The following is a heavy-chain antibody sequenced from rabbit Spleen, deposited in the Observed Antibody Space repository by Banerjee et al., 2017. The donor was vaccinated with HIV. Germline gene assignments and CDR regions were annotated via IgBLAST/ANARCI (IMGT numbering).Heavy chain of an antibody. J-gene: IGHJ6*01. CDR2: AYAGSSGST. CDR1: GFTLSSYY. Sequence: QELVESGGGLVQPGESLKLSCKASGFTLSSYYMNWVRQAPGKGLEWVACAYAGSSGSTYSATWAKGRFTVSKTSSTTVTLQMTSLTAADTAPYFCARDAGTSFSTYGMDLWGQGTLVTGS. CDR3: ARDAGTSFSTYGMDL. D-gene: IGHD8-1*01. V-gene: IGHV1S40*01.